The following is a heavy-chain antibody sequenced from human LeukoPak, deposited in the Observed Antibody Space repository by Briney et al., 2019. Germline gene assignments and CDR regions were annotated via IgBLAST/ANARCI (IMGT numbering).Heavy chain of an antibody. J-gene: IGHJ6*02. CDR2: IYSGGST. D-gene: IGHD3-10*01. CDR3: ARDQISYYYGSGSYGMDV. V-gene: IGHV3-53*01. CDR1: GFIVSSNY. Sequence: GGSLRLSCAASGFIVSSNYMSWVRQAPGKGLEWVSVIYSGGSTYYADSVKGRFTISRDNSKNTLYLQMNSLRAEDTAVYYCARDQISYYYGSGSYGMDVWGQGTTVTVSS.